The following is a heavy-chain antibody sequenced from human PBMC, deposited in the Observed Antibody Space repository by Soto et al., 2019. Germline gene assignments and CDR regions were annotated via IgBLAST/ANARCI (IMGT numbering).Heavy chain of an antibody. D-gene: IGHD3-22*01. V-gene: IGHV4-4*02. J-gene: IGHJ4*02. CDR3: SSASDSSGYSSDY. CDR2: IYHSGST. Sequence: PSETLSLTCAVSGGSISSSNWWSWVRQPPGKGLEWIGEIYHSGSTNYNPSLKSRVTISVDKSKIQFSLKLSSVTAADTAVYYCSSASDSSGYSSDYWGQGTLVTV. CDR1: GGSISSSNW.